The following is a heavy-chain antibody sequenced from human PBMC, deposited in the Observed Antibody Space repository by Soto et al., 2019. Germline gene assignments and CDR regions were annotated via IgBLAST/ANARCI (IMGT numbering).Heavy chain of an antibody. CDR2: IYYSGST. CDR3: ASSIWSGYPFDY. D-gene: IGHD3-3*01. V-gene: IGHV4-59*01. J-gene: IGHJ4*02. Sequence: SETLSLTCTVSGGSISSYYWGWIRQPPGKGLEWIGYIYYSGSTNYNPSLKSRVTISVDTSKNQFSLKLSSVTAADTAVYYCASSIWSGYPFDYWGQGTLVTVSS. CDR1: GGSISSYY.